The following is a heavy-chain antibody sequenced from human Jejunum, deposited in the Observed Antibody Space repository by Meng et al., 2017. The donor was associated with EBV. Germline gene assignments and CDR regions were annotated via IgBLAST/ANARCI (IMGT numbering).Heavy chain of an antibody. Sequence: EVXLVESGGXLVKAGGSLRLSCAASGFTFSSYSMNWVRQAPEKGLEWVSSISSSSNYIYYPDSVKGRFTISRDNGKNSLYLQMNSLRAEDTAVYYCARDAKTVTQYYFDYWGQGTLVTVSS. CDR3: ARDAKTVTQYYFDY. CDR2: ISSSSNYI. J-gene: IGHJ4*02. D-gene: IGHD4-17*01. CDR1: GFTFSSYS. V-gene: IGHV3-21*01.